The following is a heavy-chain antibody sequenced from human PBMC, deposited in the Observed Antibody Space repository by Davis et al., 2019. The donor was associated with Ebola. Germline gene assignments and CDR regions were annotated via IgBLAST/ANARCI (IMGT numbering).Heavy chain of an antibody. CDR2: INHSGST. J-gene: IGHJ5*02. V-gene: IGHV4-34*01. Sequence: SETLSPTCAVYGGSFSGYYWSWIRQPPGKGLEWIGEINHSGSTNYNPSLKSRVTISVDTSKNQFSLKLSSVTAADTAVYYCARGSCSSTSCYRGWFDPWGQGTLVTVSS. CDR3: ARGSCSSTSCYRGWFDP. D-gene: IGHD2-2*02. CDR1: GGSFSGYY.